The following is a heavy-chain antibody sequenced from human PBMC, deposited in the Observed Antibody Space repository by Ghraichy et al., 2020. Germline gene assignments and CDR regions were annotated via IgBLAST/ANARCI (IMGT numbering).Heavy chain of an antibody. V-gene: IGHV4-34*01. CDR2: INHSGST. D-gene: IGHD3-16*02. Sequence: SETLSLTCAVYGGSFSGYYWSWIRQPPGKGLEWIGEINHSGSTNYNPSLKSRVTISVDTSKNQFSLKLSSVTAADTAVYYCARGVRLGELSLFPALDYWGQGTLVTVSS. J-gene: IGHJ4*02. CDR3: ARGVRLGELSLFPALDY. CDR1: GGSFSGYY.